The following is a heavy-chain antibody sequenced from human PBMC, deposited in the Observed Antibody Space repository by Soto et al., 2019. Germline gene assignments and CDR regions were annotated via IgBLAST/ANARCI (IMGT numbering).Heavy chain of an antibody. D-gene: IGHD3-22*01. CDR2: IYYSGST. CDR1: GGSVSSGSYY. J-gene: IGHJ6*02. CDR3: ATMRMYYYDSSGSQTYYYYYGMDV. Sequence: PSETLSLTCTVSGGSVSSGSYYWSWIRQPPGKGLEWIGYIYYSGSTNYNPSLKSRVTISVDTSKNQFSLKLSSVTAADTAMYYCATMRMYYYDSSGSQTYYYYYGMDVWGQGTTVTVSS. V-gene: IGHV4-61*01.